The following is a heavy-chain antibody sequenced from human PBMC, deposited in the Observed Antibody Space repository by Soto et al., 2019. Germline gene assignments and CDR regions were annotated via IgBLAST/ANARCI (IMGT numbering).Heavy chain of an antibody. J-gene: IGHJ6*02. CDR2: IIPIFGTA. CDR1: GGTFSSYA. CDR3: ARHPVSGSYASYYGMDV. Sequence: QVQLVQSGAEVKKPGSSVKVSCKASGGTFSSYAISWVRQAPGQGLEWMGGIIPIFGTANYAQKFQGRVTITADESTSTAYMELSSLRSEDTAVYYCARHPVSGSYASYYGMDVGGQGTTVTVSS. D-gene: IGHD1-26*01. V-gene: IGHV1-69*12.